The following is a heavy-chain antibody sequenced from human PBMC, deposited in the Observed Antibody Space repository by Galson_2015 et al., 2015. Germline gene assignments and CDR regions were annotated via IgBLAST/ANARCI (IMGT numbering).Heavy chain of an antibody. CDR3: ARVPSYSSASG. V-gene: IGHV3-48*03. D-gene: IGHD6-6*01. J-gene: IGHJ4*02. Sequence: SLRLSCAASGFTFSSHGMNWVRQAPGKGLEWVSYISSSSNTIDYADSVKGRFTISRDNAKNSLYLQMSSLRAEDTAVYYCARVPSYSSASGWGQGTLVTVSS. CDR1: GFTFSSHG. CDR2: ISSSSNTI.